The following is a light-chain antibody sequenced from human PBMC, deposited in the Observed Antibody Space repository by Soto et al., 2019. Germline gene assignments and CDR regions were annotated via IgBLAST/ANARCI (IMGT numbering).Light chain of an antibody. V-gene: IGKV3-15*01. J-gene: IGKJ3*01. CDR2: GAS. Sequence: ELVMTQSPATLSVSPGERATLSCRASQSVSSNLAWYQQTPGQTPRLLIYGASTRATAIPARFSGSGSGTEFTLTMNSLQSEDLAVYYCQQYNNWRTFSPGTKVDIK. CDR3: QQYNNWRT. CDR1: QSVSSN.